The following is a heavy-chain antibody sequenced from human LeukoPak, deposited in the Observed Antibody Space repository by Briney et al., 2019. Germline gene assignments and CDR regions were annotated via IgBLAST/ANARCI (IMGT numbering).Heavy chain of an antibody. J-gene: IGHJ2*01. D-gene: IGHD6-13*01. CDR3: ARPQQQLVSSYWYFDL. V-gene: IGHV3-11*01. CDR1: GFTFSDYY. Sequence: GGSLRLSCAASGFTFSDYYMSWIRQAPGKGLEWVSYISSSGSTIYYADSVKGRFTISRDNAKNSLYLQMNSLRAEDTAVYYCARPQQQLVSSYWYFDLWGRGTLVTVSS. CDR2: ISSSGSTI.